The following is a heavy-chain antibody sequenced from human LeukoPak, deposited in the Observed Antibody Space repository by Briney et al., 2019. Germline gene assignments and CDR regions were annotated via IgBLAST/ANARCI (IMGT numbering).Heavy chain of an antibody. J-gene: IGHJ3*02. CDR1: GFTFSSYS. Sequence: GGSLRLSCAASGFTFSSYSMNWVRQAPGKGLEWVSSISSSSSYIYYADSVKGRFTISRDNAKNSLYLQMNSLRADDTAVYYCAREKPGIAAYDAFDIWGQGTMVTVSS. D-gene: IGHD6-13*01. V-gene: IGHV3-21*04. CDR2: ISSSSSYI. CDR3: AREKPGIAAYDAFDI.